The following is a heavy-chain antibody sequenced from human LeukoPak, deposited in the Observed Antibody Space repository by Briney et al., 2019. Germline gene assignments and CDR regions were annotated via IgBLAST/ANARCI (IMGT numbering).Heavy chain of an antibody. CDR3: ARGFLWFGELLPPPDPGFDY. CDR2: IYHSGNT. CDR1: GDSVSSGSYY. Sequence: PSETLSLTCTVSGDSVSSGSYYWGWIRQPPGKGLEWIGSIYHSGNTYSNSSLKSRVTISVDTSKNQFSLKLSSVTAADTAVYYCARGFLWFGELLPPPDPGFDYWGQGTLVTVSS. V-gene: IGHV4-39*01. D-gene: IGHD3-10*01. J-gene: IGHJ4*02.